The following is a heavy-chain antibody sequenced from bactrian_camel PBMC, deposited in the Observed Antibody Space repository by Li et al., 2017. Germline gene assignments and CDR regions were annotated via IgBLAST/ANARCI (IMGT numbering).Heavy chain of an antibody. J-gene: IGHJ6*01. CDR1: GYTYNRYC. V-gene: IGHV3S26*01. CDR2: IDADGTI. D-gene: IGHD1*01. Sequence: HVQLVESGGDLVQPGGSLRLSCVASGYTYNRYCVGWFRQAPGKEREGVAVIDADGTITYAESVKGRFTVSQDNAKNTLLLQMNSLTPDDTAMYYCARGFISRSGSLCQTDNSGAWVMLYGLGTQVTVSS.